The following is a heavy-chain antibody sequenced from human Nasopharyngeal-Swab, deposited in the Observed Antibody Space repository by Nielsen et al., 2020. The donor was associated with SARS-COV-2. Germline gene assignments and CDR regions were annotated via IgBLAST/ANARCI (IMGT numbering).Heavy chain of an antibody. J-gene: IGHJ4*02. Sequence: GESLKISCEVSGFSFRDHVMSWVRQAPGKGLEWVSGISIRGVTTYYADSVKGRFTISRDNSKNTVYLDMNSLRAEDTAVYYCANEEVPNDYWGQGTLVTVSS. CDR1: GFSFRDHV. V-gene: IGHV3-23*01. CDR2: ISIRGVTT. CDR3: ANEEVPNDY.